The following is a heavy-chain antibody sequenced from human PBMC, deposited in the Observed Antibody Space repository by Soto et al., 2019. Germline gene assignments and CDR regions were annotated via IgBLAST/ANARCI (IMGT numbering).Heavy chain of an antibody. CDR1: GYTFTSND. D-gene: IGHD2-21*02. Sequence: GASVKVSCKASGYTFTSNDIYWLRQATGQGPEWMGWMNPKSGNTGFAQKFQGRVTFTADPSTTTAYMELRSLVSDDTAVYYCTRDFGSDLSAPGGIFDYWGQGTLVTVSS. V-gene: IGHV1-8*01. J-gene: IGHJ4*02. CDR3: TRDFGSDLSAPGGIFDY. CDR2: MNPKSGNT.